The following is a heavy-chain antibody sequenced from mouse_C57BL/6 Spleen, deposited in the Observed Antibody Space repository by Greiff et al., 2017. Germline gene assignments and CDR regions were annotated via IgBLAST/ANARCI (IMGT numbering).Heavy chain of an antibody. V-gene: IGHV14-3*01. Sequence: VHVKQSVAELVRPGASVKLSCTASGFNIKNTYMHWVKQRPEQGLEWIGRIDPANGNTKYAPKFQGKATITADTSSNTAYLQLSSLTSEDTAIYYGAGGIYYGNYDYAMDYWGQGTSVTVSS. CDR1: GFNIKNTY. CDR2: IDPANGNT. D-gene: IGHD2-1*01. CDR3: AGGIYYGNYDYAMDY. J-gene: IGHJ4*01.